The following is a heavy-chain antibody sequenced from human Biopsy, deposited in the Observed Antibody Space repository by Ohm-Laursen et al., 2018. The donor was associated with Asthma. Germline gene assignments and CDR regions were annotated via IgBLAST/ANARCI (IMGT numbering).Heavy chain of an antibody. D-gene: IGHD6-13*01. CDR2: IYYSGTT. CDR3: VRGSSSWHHGPFHYYYGLDV. J-gene: IGHJ6*02. Sequence: GTLSLTCSLSSGSGGYMRSGNYYWGWIRQPPGKGLEWIGSIYYSGTTYYNPSLESRVTVSADTSKNQFSLKPTSVTAADTAVYYCVRGSSSWHHGPFHYYYGLDVWGQGTTATVSS. CDR1: SGSGGYMRSGNYY. V-gene: IGHV4-39*01.